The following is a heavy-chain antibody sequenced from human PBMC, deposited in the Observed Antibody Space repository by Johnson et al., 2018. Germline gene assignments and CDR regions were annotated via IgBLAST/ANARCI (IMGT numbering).Heavy chain of an antibody. V-gene: IGHV4-59*01. J-gene: IGHJ3*02. Sequence: QVQLQESGPGLVKPSETLSLACTVSGGSISTYYWSWIRQPPGKGLDYIGNIYYSGSTNYNPSLRSRVTISGDTSKTHFSLKRSSVTAADTAVFYRAGDRSGDGLRCAVDIWGQGTMVTVSS. CDR3: AGDRSGDGLRCAVDI. CDR1: GGSISTYY. CDR2: IYYSGST. D-gene: IGHD2-21*02.